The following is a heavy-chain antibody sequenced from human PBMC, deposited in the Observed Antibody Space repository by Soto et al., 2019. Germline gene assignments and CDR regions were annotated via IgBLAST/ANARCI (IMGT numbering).Heavy chain of an antibody. Sequence: PGGSLRLSCASSGFPVSSNYMSWVRQAPGKGLEWVSVIYSGGSTYYADSVKGRFTISRDNSKNTLYLQMNSLRAEDTAVYYCAREWDTAMANEGYYYYYGMDVWGQGTTVTVSS. V-gene: IGHV3-53*01. CDR1: GFPVSSNY. CDR2: IYSGGST. J-gene: IGHJ6*02. D-gene: IGHD5-18*01. CDR3: AREWDTAMANEGYYYYYGMDV.